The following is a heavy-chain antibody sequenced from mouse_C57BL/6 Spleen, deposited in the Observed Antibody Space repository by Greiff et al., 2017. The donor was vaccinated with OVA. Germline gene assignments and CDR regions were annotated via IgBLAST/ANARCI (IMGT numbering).Heavy chain of an antibody. CDR1: GFNIKDYY. J-gene: IGHJ4*01. CDR2: IDPEDGDT. Sequence: VQLKQSGAELVRPGASVKLSCTASGFNIKDYYMHWVKQRPEQGLEWIGRIDPEDGDTEYAPKFQGKATMTADTSSNTAYLQLSSLTSEDTAVYYCTTWRYYGGYAMDYWGQGTSVTVSS. V-gene: IGHV14-1*01. CDR3: TTWRYYGGYAMDY. D-gene: IGHD1-1*01.